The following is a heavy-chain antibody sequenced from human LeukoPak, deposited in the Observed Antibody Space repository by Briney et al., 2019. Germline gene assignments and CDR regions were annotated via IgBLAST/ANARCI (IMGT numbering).Heavy chain of an antibody. Sequence: PSETLSLTCTVSGGSISSYYWSWIRQAPGKGLEWIGYVYYTGSTNYNPSLKSRVTISVDTSKNQSSLELSSVTAADTAVYYCARERCGDTTCYFDYWGQGTLVTVSS. J-gene: IGHJ4*02. CDR3: ARERCGDTTCYFDY. D-gene: IGHD2-21*01. V-gene: IGHV4-59*12. CDR1: GGSISSYY. CDR2: VYYTGST.